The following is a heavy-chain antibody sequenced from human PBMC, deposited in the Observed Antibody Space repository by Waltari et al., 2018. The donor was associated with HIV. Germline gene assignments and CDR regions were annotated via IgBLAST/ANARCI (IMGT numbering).Heavy chain of an antibody. CDR1: LGSVSPSHYY. V-gene: IGHV4-39*07. D-gene: IGHD4-17*01. J-gene: IGHJ4*01. CDR3: VRSFFGDYVLSD. CDR2: VSYSGTT. Sequence: QVQLQESGPGLVPPSETLSLTCTVSLGSVSPSHYYWGWLRQSPGKGLEWIGSVSYSGTTYFNPSLRSRVTMSLDASLNQFSLKVTSVTAADTAIYFCVRSFFGDYVLSDWGRGTLITVSS.